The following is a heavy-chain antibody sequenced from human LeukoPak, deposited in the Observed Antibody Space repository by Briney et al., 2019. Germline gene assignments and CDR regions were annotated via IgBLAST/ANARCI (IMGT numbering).Heavy chain of an antibody. D-gene: IGHD1-26*01. J-gene: IGHJ4*02. CDR3: ARRSGSYDY. V-gene: IGHV3-21*01. CDR1: GFTLSSYT. Sequence: GGSPRLSCAASGFTLSSYTMNWVRQAPGKGLEWVSSISGDTFYIYYADSVKGRFTISRDNAKNSLYLQMNSLRAEDTAVYYCARRSGSYDYWGQGTLVTVSS. CDR2: ISGDTFYI.